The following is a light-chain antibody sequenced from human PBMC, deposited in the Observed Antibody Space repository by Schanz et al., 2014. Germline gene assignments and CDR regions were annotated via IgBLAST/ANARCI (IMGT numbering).Light chain of an antibody. CDR3: SSYGGSHNYV. V-gene: IGLV2-8*01. J-gene: IGLJ1*01. CDR2: EVN. CDR1: SSDVGGYNY. Sequence: QSVLTQPPSASGSPGQSVTISCTGTSSDVGGYNYVSWYQQHPGIAPKLMIYEVNKRPSGVPDRFSGSKSGNTASLTVSGLQAEDEADYYCSSYGGSHNYVFGTGTKLTVL.